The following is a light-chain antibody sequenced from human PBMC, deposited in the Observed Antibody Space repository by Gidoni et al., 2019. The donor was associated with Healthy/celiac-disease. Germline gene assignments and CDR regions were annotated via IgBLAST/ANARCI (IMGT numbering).Light chain of an antibody. J-gene: IGKJ4*01. CDR2: AAS. Sequence: AIRRTQSPSSLSASTGDRVTIPGRASQGISSYLAWYQQKPGKAPKLLIYAASTLQSGVPSRFSGSGSGTDFTLTISCLQSEDFATYYCQQYYSYPLTFGGGTKVEIK. CDR1: QGISSY. CDR3: QQYYSYPLT. V-gene: IGKV1-8*01.